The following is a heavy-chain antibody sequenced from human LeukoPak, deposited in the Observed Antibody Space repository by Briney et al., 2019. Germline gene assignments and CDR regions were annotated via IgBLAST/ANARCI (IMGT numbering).Heavy chain of an antibody. D-gene: IGHD3-3*01. CDR2: ISDTGSK. V-gene: IGHV4-59*08. CDR1: TVSISGSY. J-gene: IGHJ4*02. CDR3: ARHKRDFWSGPEFDD. Sequence: PSETLSLTCTVSTVSISGSYWSWIRQPPGKGLEWFGYISDTGSKNYNPSLRSRLTISGDTSKNQFSLQVTFVTAADTAVYYCARHKRDFWSGPEFDDWGQGTLVTVSS.